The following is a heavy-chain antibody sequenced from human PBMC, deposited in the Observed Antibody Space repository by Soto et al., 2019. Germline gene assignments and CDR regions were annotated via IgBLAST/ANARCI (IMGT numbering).Heavy chain of an antibody. V-gene: IGHV3-23*01. CDR1: GFIFSDYA. J-gene: IGHJ2*01. Sequence: GGSLRLSCVASGFIFSDYAMTWVRQAPGKGLQWVATISASGGNIEYADSLEGRFTISRDNSKNSVYLQLSGLTADDTAVHYCAKVAGGLGYFDLWGRGTLVTGSS. CDR3: AKVAGGLGYFDL. D-gene: IGHD3-16*01. CDR2: ISASGGNI.